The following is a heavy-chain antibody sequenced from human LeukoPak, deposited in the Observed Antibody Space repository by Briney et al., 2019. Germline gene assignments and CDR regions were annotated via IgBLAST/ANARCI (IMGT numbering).Heavy chain of an antibody. CDR1: GFTFSSYA. V-gene: IGHV3-23*01. D-gene: IGHD2-15*01. Sequence: GGSLRLSCAASGFTFSSYAMIWVRQAPGKGLEWVAGISGSGGSTYYADSVKGRFTISRDNSKNTLYLQMNSLRAEDTAVYYCAKRGRDCSGGSCYSVWFDPWGQGPLVPVSS. CDR3: AKRGRDCSGGSCYSVWFDP. CDR2: ISGSGGST. J-gene: IGHJ5*02.